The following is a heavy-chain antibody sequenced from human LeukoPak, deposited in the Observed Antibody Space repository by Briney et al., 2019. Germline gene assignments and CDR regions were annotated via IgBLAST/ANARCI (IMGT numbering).Heavy chain of an antibody. CDR1: GGSISSSDYY. CDR2: IYYSGNT. CDR3: ARYPTAMVSFDY. V-gene: IGHV4-39*01. Sequence: SETLSLTCTVSGGSISSSDYYWGWIRQPSGKGLEWIGSIYYSGNTYYNPSLKSRVTIPVDTSKNQFSLRLSFVTAADTAVYYCARYPTAMVSFDYWGQGTLVTVSS. D-gene: IGHD5-18*01. J-gene: IGHJ4*02.